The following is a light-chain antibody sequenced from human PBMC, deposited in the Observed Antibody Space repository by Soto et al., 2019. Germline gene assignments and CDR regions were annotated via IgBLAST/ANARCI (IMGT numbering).Light chain of an antibody. Sequence: QPVLTQSPSASASLGASVKLTCTLSSGHSNYAIAWHQQQPEKGPRYLMKLNSDGSHSKGDGIPDRFSGSSSGAERHLTISSLQSEDEADYYCQTWGTAIYDVVFGGGTKLTVL. CDR2: LNSDGSH. V-gene: IGLV4-69*01. CDR3: QTWGTAIYDVV. CDR1: SGHSNYA. J-gene: IGLJ2*01.